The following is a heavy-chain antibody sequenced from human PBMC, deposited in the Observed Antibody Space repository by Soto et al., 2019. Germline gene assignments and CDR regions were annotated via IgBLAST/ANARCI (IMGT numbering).Heavy chain of an antibody. CDR3: ARGERLYYAYYGMDV. D-gene: IGHD2-21*01. CDR2: INTGNGNT. J-gene: IGHJ6*02. CDR1: GYNFTMYA. Sequence: QVQLVQSGAEVKKPGASVKVSCKAYGYNFTMYAMIWVRQAPGQRPEWMGWINTGNGNTKYSPKLQGRVTITRDTSASTADMELSSLKSEDTAVYYCARGERLYYAYYGMDVWGQGSTVTVSS. V-gene: IGHV1-3*04.